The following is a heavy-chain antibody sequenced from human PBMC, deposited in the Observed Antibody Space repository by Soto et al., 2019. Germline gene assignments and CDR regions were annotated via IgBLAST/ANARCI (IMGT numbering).Heavy chain of an antibody. J-gene: IGHJ4*02. Sequence: PGGSLRLSCAASGFSFSSHWMHWIRQAPEKGLVWVSHINRDGSSTAYADSVKGRFTISRDNAKNTLYLQMDSLRADGTAVYYCAKTPISYCSSTSCYRYFDYWGRGTLVTVSS. CDR2: INRDGSST. CDR3: AKTPISYCSSTSCYRYFDY. CDR1: GFSFSSHW. D-gene: IGHD2-2*01. V-gene: IGHV3-74*01.